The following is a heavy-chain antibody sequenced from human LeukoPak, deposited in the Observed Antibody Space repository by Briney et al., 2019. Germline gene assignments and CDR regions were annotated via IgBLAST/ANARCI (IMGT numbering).Heavy chain of an antibody. Sequence: PGGSLRLSCAASGFTFSSYGMHWVRQAPGKGLEWVAVIWYDGSNKYYADSVKGRFTISRDNSKNTLYLQMNSLRAEDTAVYYCAKDEGHYYYDSGGLDYWGQGTLVTVSS. CDR3: AKDEGHYYYDSGGLDY. CDR2: IWYDGSNK. V-gene: IGHV3-33*06. CDR1: GFTFSSYG. D-gene: IGHD3-22*01. J-gene: IGHJ4*02.